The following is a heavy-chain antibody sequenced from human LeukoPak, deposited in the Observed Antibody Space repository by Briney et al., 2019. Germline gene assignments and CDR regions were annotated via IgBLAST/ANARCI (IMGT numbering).Heavy chain of an antibody. J-gene: IGHJ6*02. CDR2: IKRGGST. V-gene: IGHV3-15*01. CDR1: GFKFSDAW. Sequence: GGSLRLSCTASGFKFSDAWMTWVRQAPGKGLEWLGRIKRGGSTDYAVPVNNRFTISRDDSKNTIYLQINGLNTEDTAVYYCKWERTVYYSLDVWGQGTTVTVSS. CDR3: KWERTVYYSLDV. D-gene: IGHD1-26*01.